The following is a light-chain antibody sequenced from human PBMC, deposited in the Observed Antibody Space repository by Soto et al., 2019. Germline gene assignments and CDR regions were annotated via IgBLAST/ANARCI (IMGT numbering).Light chain of an antibody. CDR3: QQYDSFPPT. CDR2: DAS. Sequence: DIPMTQSPSSLSASVGDRVTITCQASQDISNYLNWYQQRPGKAPKLLIFDASNLETGVPSRFSGSGSGTDFTFTISSLQPEDIATYYCQQYDSFPPTFGPGTKVDIK. J-gene: IGKJ3*01. CDR1: QDISNY. V-gene: IGKV1-33*01.